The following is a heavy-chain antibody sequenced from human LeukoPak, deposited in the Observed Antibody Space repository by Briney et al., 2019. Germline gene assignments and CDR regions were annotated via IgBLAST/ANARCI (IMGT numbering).Heavy chain of an antibody. Sequence: GASVKVSGKASGGTFSSYAISWVRQAPGQGLEWMGGIIPIFGTANYAQKFQGRVTITADESTSTAYMELSSLRSEDTAVYYCARVSSSGYVPGNWFDPWGQGTLVTVSS. CDR2: IIPIFGTA. CDR1: GGTFSSYA. J-gene: IGHJ5*02. CDR3: ARVSSSGYVPGNWFDP. D-gene: IGHD6-19*01. V-gene: IGHV1-69*01.